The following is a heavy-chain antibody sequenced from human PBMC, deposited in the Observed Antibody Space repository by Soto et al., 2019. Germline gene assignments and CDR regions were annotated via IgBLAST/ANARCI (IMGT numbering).Heavy chain of an antibody. CDR1: GFTVSSNY. CDR3: ARDPVRRIAARPVALDY. V-gene: IGHV3-66*01. Sequence: GGSLRLSCAASGFTVSSNYMSWVRQAPGKGLEWVSVIYSGGSTYYADSVKGRFAISRDNSKNTLYLQMNSLRAEDTAVYYCARDPVRRIAARPVALDYWGQGTLVTVSS. J-gene: IGHJ4*02. D-gene: IGHD6-6*01. CDR2: IYSGGST.